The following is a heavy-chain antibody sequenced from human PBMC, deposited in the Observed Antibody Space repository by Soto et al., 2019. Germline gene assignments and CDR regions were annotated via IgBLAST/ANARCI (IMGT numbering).Heavy chain of an antibody. CDR3: ARHDCISSSCYYYSYYGMDV. D-gene: IGHD2-2*01. CDR2: IIPIFDTA. V-gene: IGHV1-69*12. Sequence: QVQLVQSGAEVKKPGSSVKVSCKASGGTFSSYAISWVRQAPGQGLEWMGGIIPIFDTANYAQKFQGRVKITADESTSTAYMKWNSLRSEETAVYYCARHDCISSSCYYYSYYGMDVWGQGTTVTVSS. J-gene: IGHJ6*02. CDR1: GGTFSSYA.